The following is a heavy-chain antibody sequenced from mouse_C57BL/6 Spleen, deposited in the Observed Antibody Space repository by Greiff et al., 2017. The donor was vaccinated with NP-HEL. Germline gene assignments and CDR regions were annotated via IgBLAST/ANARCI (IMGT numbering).Heavy chain of an antibody. CDR2: IYPGDGDT. Sequence: LQESGPELVKPGASVKISCKASGYAFSSSWMNWVKQRPGKGREWIGRIYPGDGDTNYNGKFKGKATLTADKSSSTAYMQLSSLTSEDSAVYFCARVYDSSWFAYWGQGTLVTVSA. J-gene: IGHJ3*01. CDR1: GYAFSSSW. D-gene: IGHD2-3*01. CDR3: ARVYDSSWFAY. V-gene: IGHV1-82*01.